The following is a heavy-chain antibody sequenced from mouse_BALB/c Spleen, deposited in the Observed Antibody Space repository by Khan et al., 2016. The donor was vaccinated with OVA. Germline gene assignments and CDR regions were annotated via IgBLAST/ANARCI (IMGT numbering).Heavy chain of an antibody. D-gene: IGHD2-1*01. CDR1: GFSLTSYG. CDR3: ARDDWVGNDAMDS. CDR2: IWAGGST. V-gene: IGHV2-9*02. J-gene: IGHJ4*01. Sequence: QVQLKESGPGLVAPSQSLSITCTVSGFSLTSYGVHWVRQPPGKGLEWLGIIWAGGSTNYNSALMSRLSISKDNSKSQVFLKMNSLQTVDTAMYYCARDDWVGNDAMDSWGQVTSVTVSS.